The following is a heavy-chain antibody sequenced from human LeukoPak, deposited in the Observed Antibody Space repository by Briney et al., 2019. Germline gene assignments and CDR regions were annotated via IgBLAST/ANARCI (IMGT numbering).Heavy chain of an antibody. J-gene: IGHJ6*02. D-gene: IGHD3-3*01. Sequence: KPSETLSLTCAVYGGSFSGYYWSWIRQPPGKGLEWIGEINHSGSLNYNPSLRSRLTISVDTSKNQFSLKLNSVTAADTAVYYCARVRSGYRPNYYYGMDVWGQGTTVTVSS. CDR3: ARVRSGYRPNYYYGMDV. CDR1: GGSFSGYY. V-gene: IGHV4-34*01. CDR2: INHSGSL.